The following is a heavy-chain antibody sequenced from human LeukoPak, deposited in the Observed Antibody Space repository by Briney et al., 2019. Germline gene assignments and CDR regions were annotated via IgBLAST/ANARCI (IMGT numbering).Heavy chain of an antibody. CDR2: ISGSGGST. D-gene: IGHD5-18*01. V-gene: IGHV3-23*01. CDR3: AKSLIQLPYYFDY. J-gene: IGHJ4*02. CDR1: GFTFSSYA. Sequence: GGSLRLSCAASGFTFSSYAMSWVRQAPGKGLEWVSAISGSGGSTYYADSVKGRFTLSRDNSKNTLYLQMNSLRVEDTAVYYCAKSLIQLPYYFDYWGQGTLVTVSS.